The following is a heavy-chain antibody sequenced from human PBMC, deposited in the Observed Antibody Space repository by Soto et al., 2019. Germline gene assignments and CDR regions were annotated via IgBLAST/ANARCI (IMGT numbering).Heavy chain of an antibody. J-gene: IGHJ4*02. CDR1: GFTFSSEA. V-gene: IGHV3-23*01. CDR2: ISGSGGST. CDR3: AKSSAGDTIHFDY. D-gene: IGHD1-26*01. Sequence: PGGSLRLSCAASGFTFSSEAMSWVRQAPGKGLEWVSAISGSGGSTYYADSVKGRFTIARDNSKNTLYLQMNSLRAEDTAVYYCAKSSAGDTIHFDYCGQGTLVTVSS.